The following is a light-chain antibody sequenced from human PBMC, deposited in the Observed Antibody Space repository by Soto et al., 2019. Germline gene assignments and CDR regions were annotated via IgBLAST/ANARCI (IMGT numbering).Light chain of an antibody. Sequence: EIVLTQSPATLSVSPGERATRSCRTSQSVGSNLAWYQQKPGQAPRLLIYGAFIRAPGFPVTFRGTGSGSEFTLTITSLQSEDGALYYCQQYDKWPYTFGQGTKVDIK. V-gene: IGKV3-15*01. CDR3: QQYDKWPYT. CDR1: QSVGSN. J-gene: IGKJ2*01. CDR2: GAF.